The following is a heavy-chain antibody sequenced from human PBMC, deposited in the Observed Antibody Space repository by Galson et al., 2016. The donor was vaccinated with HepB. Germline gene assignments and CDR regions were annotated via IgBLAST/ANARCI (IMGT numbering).Heavy chain of an antibody. CDR3: AKGAGGLGKNYCDS. CDR2: ISGGGNNT. D-gene: IGHD7-27*01. CDR1: GFTFRSFG. J-gene: IGHJ4*02. Sequence: SLRLSCAASGFTFRSFGMSWVCQAPGKGPEWVSTISGGGNNTYHAEYVQGRCIISRDNSKNTLYLQMNTLKDDETAVYYCAKGAGGLGKNYCDSWGQGTLVTVSS. V-gene: IGHV3-23*01.